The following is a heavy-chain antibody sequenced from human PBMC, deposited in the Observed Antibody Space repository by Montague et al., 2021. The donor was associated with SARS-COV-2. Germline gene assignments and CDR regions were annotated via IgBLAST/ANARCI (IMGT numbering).Heavy chain of an antibody. D-gene: IGHD3-10*01. Sequence: SEPLSLTCTVSGGSISSSSYYWGWIRQPPGKGLEWIGSIYYSGSTYYNPSLKSRVTISVDTSKNQFSLKLSSVTAADTAVYYCARREDYYGSGSYPNWGQGTLVTVSS. CDR1: GGSISSSSYY. CDR2: IYYSGST. CDR3: ARREDYYGSGSYPN. J-gene: IGHJ4*02. V-gene: IGHV4-39*01.